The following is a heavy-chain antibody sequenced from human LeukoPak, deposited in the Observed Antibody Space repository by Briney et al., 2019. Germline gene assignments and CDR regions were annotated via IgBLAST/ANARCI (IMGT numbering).Heavy chain of an antibody. Sequence: GGSLRLSCAASGFIFSNHGMHGVRQAPGKGLEWVAVIWYDGSNKYYADSVKGRFTISRDNSKNTVYLQMNSLRAEDTAVYYCAREAMGTIPYFDYWGQGTLVTVSS. J-gene: IGHJ4*02. CDR1: GFIFSNHG. D-gene: IGHD5-24*01. CDR3: AREAMGTIPYFDY. V-gene: IGHV3-33*01. CDR2: IWYDGSNK.